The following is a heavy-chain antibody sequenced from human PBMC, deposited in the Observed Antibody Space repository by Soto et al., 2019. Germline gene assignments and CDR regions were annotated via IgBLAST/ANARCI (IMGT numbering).Heavy chain of an antibody. D-gene: IGHD5-18*01. CDR3: AKDRSVTAMAGFDY. J-gene: IGHJ4*02. V-gene: IGHV3-30*18. Sequence: GGSLRLSCAASGFTFSSYGMHWVRQAPGKGLEWVAVISYDGSNKYYADSVKGRFTISRDNSKNTLYLQMNSLRAEDTAVYYCAKDRSVTAMAGFDYWGQGTLVTVSS. CDR1: GFTFSSYG. CDR2: ISYDGSNK.